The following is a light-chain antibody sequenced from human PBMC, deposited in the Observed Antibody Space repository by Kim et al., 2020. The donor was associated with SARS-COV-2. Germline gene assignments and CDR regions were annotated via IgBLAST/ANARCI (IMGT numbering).Light chain of an antibody. CDR1: TSNIGSNS. CDR2: GSD. CDR3: AAWDDSLEGVV. Sequence: GQRVIISCAGRTSNIGSNSVHWYQHLPGTSPKLHIYGSDKRPSGVPDRFSGSKSGTSASLAISGLQSEDENSYFCAAWDDSLEGVVFGGGTQLTVL. J-gene: IGLJ2*01. V-gene: IGLV1-44*01.